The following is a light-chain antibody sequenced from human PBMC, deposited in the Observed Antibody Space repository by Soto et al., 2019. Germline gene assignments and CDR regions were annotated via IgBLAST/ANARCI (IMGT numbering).Light chain of an antibody. CDR1: QSVSNY. V-gene: IGKV3-11*01. J-gene: IGKJ2*01. CDR3: QQRRNLPYT. CDR2: DTT. Sequence: ETLLTQSPGTLSLSPGERATLSCRASQSVSNYLAWFQQKPGQAPRLLIFDTTNMAPGTPARFSGSGSVTDFTLTISSLAPEDFAVYYCQQRRNLPYTFGQGTKLEIK.